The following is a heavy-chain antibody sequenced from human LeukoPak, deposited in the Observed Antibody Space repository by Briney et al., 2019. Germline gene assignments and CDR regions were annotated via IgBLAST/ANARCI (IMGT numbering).Heavy chain of an antibody. D-gene: IGHD3-3*01. V-gene: IGHV4-38-2*01. CDR1: GYSISSGYY. J-gene: IGHJ6*03. Sequence: SETLSLTCAVSGYSISSGYYWGWIRQPPGKGLEWIGSIYHSGSTYYSPSLKSRVTISVDTSKNQFSLKLSSVTAADTAVYYCAGGSYYDFWSGYYGPSYYYYYMDVWGKGTTVTVSS. CDR3: AGGSYYDFWSGYYGPSYYYYYMDV. CDR2: IYHSGST.